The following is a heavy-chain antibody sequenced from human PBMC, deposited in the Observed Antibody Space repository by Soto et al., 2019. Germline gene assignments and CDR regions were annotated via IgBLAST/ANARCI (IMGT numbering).Heavy chain of an antibody. CDR3: ARIPYNSASFDY. D-gene: IGHD6-19*01. J-gene: IGHJ4*02. CDR2: VYTPDYT. Sequence: SETLSLTCSVSGASIRNYYWHWVRQLPGKGLEWIGYVYTPDYTRYNSSLKSRVTISIDTSKNQFSLHLSSVTAADTAVYYCARIPYNSASFDYWGQGTLVTVSS. V-gene: IGHV4-59*01. CDR1: GASIRNYY.